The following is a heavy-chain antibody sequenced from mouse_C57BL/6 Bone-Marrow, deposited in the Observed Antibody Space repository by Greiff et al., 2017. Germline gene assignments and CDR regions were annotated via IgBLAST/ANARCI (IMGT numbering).Heavy chain of an antibody. V-gene: IGHV14-4*01. CDR1: GFNIKDDY. CDR3: TTDGWGFAY. Sequence: VQLKQSGAELVRPGASVKLSCTASGFNIKDDYMHWVKQRPEQGLEWIGWIDPENGDTEYASKFQGKATITADTSSITAYLQLSSLTSEDTAVYYCTTDGWGFAYWGQGTLVTVSA. J-gene: IGHJ3*01. D-gene: IGHD2-3*01. CDR2: IDPENGDT.